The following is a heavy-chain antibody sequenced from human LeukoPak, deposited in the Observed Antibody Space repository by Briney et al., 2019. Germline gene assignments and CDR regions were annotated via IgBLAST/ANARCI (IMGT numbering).Heavy chain of an antibody. Sequence: SQTLSLTCAISGDSVSGNRVAWNWIRQSPSRGLEWLGRTYYRSKWYYDYAVSVKSRITINPDTSKNQFSLKLSSVTAADTAVYYCARPSITMVVVPFDYWGQGTLVTVSS. CDR3: ARPSITMVVVPFDY. CDR2: TYYRSKWYY. J-gene: IGHJ4*02. V-gene: IGHV6-1*01. CDR1: GDSVSGNRVA. D-gene: IGHD3-22*01.